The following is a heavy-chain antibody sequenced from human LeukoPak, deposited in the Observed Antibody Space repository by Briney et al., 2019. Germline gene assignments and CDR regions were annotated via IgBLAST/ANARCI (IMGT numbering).Heavy chain of an antibody. D-gene: IGHD3-10*01. J-gene: IGHJ4*02. Sequence: ASVKVSCKASGYTFTSYAMHWVRQAPGQRLEWMGWINAGNGNTKYSQKFQGRITITRDTSASTAYMELSSLRSEDTAVYYCARAPLLWFGELLLNFDYWGQGTLVTVFS. CDR1: GYTFTSYA. CDR2: INAGNGNT. CDR3: ARAPLLWFGELLLNFDY. V-gene: IGHV1-3*01.